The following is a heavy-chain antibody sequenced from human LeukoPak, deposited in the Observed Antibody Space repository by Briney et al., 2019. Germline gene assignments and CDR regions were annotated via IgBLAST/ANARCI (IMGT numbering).Heavy chain of an antibody. D-gene: IGHD2-15*01. CDR2: IYWDDDK. CDR3: AHVVQTVRWRLGYCSGGSCYGIYYFDY. Sequence: ESGPTLVKPTQTLTLTCTFSGFSLSTSGVGVGWIRQPPGEALEWLALIYWDDDKRYSPSLKSRLTITKDTSKNQVVLTMTNMDPVDTATYYCAHVVQTVRWRLGYCSGGSCYGIYYFDYWGQGTLVTVSS. V-gene: IGHV2-5*02. CDR1: GFSLSTSGVG. J-gene: IGHJ4*02.